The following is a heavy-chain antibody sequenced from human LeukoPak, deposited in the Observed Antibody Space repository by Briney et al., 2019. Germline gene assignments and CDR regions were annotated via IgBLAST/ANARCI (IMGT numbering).Heavy chain of an antibody. Sequence: GGSLRLSCAASGFTFSSYGMHWVRPAPGKGLEWVAVISYDGSNKYYADSVKGRFTISRDNSKNTLYLQMNSLRAVDTAVYYCAKDVRSYCGGDCYSAHDYWGQGTLVTVSS. V-gene: IGHV3-30*18. CDR3: AKDVRSYCGGDCYSAHDY. CDR2: ISYDGSNK. J-gene: IGHJ4*02. CDR1: GFTFSSYG. D-gene: IGHD2-21*02.